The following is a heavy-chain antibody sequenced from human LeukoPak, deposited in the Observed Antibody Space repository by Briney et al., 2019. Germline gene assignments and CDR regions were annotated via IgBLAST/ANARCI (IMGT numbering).Heavy chain of an antibody. J-gene: IGHJ4*02. CDR2: IYPGDSDT. CDR1: GYSFTSYW. Sequence: GESLKISCKGSGYSFTSYWIGWVRQMPGKGLEWMGIIYPGDSDTRYSPSFQGQVTISADKPISTAYLQWSSLKASDTAMYYCARGGGNLYYGSGSYPFHWGQGTLVTVSS. CDR3: ARGGGNLYYGSGSYPFH. V-gene: IGHV5-51*04. D-gene: IGHD3-10*01.